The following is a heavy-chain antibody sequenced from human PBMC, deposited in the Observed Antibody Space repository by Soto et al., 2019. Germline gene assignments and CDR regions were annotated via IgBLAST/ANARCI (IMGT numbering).Heavy chain of an antibody. J-gene: IGHJ4*02. CDR3: ARHGYDFWSGYYGWFDY. V-gene: IGHV4-39*01. CDR2: IYYSGST. Sequence: SETLSLTCTVSGGSISSSSYYWGWIRQPPGKGLEWIGSIYYSGSTYYNPSLKSRVTISVDTSKNQFSLKLSSVTAADTAVYYCARHGYDFWSGYYGWFDYWGQGTLVTVSS. CDR1: GGSISSSSYY. D-gene: IGHD3-3*01.